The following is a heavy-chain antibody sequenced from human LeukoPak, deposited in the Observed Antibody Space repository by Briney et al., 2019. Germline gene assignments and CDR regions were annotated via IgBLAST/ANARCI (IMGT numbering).Heavy chain of an antibody. D-gene: IGHD6-19*01. CDR2: IKQDGSEK. V-gene: IGHV3-7*01. Sequence: GGSLRLSCAASGFTFSSYWMSWVRQAPGKGLEWVANIKQDGSEKYYVDSVKGRFTTSRDNAKNSLYLQMNSLRAEDTAVYYCARLKWLVGYYYYYYMDVWGKGTTVTVSS. CDR3: ARLKWLVGYYYYYYMDV. CDR1: GFTFSSYW. J-gene: IGHJ6*03.